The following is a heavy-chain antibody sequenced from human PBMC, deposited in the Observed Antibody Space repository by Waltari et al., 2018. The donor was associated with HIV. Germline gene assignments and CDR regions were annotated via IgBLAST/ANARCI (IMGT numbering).Heavy chain of an antibody. V-gene: IGHV3-23*01. CDR2: ISGGSGST. Sequence: EAQLLESGGGLVQPGGSLRLSCAASGVPFRSSGMRWVGQAPGRGLGGVSGISGGSGSTDYADSVKGRFTISRDNSKNTLYLQMNSLRAEDTAVYYCAKSGGWYYYERSGYAGIWGQGTMVTVSS. J-gene: IGHJ3*02. CDR3: AKSGGWYYYERSGYAGI. CDR1: GVPFRSSG. D-gene: IGHD3-22*01.